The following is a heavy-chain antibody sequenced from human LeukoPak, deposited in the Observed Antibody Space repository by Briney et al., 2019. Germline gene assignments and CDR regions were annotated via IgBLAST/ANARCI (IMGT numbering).Heavy chain of an antibody. J-gene: IGHJ4*02. V-gene: IGHV4-59*01. Sequence: PSETLSLTCTVSGGSISGFYWSWIRQPPGRGLEWIGYMHDSGSINYNPSLKSRVTISADTSKSQFSLRLSSVTAADTAVYYCARGHYQGFDYWGQGTLVTVSS. D-gene: IGHD2-2*01. CDR1: GGSISGFY. CDR3: ARGHYQGFDY. CDR2: MHDSGSI.